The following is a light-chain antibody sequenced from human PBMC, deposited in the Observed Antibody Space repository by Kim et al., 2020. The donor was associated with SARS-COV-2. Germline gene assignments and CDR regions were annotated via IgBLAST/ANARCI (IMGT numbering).Light chain of an antibody. CDR3: QQYGSLPPYT. CDR1: QSVSSTY. CDR2: GAS. J-gene: IGKJ2*01. V-gene: IGKV3-20*01. Sequence: EIVLTQSPGTLSLSPGERATLSCRASQSVSSTYLAWYQQKPGQAPRLLIYGASTRATGIPDRFSGSGSGTDFTLTISRLEPEDFAVYYCQQYGSLPPYTCGKGTKLEI.